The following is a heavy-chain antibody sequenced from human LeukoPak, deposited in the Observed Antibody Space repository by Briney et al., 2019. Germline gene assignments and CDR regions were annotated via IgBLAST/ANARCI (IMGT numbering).Heavy chain of an antibody. Sequence: PSETLSLTCAVSGVSISSSNWWSWVRQPPGQGLEWIGEINHSGSTNYNPSLKSRVTISVDTSKNQFSLKLSSVTAADTAVYYCARRAPYYGSGSYYSLSTPFDYWGQGTLVTVSS. D-gene: IGHD3-10*01. CDR1: GVSISSSNW. J-gene: IGHJ4*02. CDR3: ARRAPYYGSGSYYSLSTPFDY. CDR2: INHSGST. V-gene: IGHV4-4*02.